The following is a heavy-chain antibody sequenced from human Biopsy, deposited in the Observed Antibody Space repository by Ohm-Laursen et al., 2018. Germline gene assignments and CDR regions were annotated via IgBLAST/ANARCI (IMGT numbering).Heavy chain of an antibody. D-gene: IGHD2-8*01. CDR1: GFTFSNFG. J-gene: IGHJ4*02. Sequence: LRLSCAASGFTFSNFGIHWIRQAPGKGLEWVALISGDGNDQFYAESAKGRFTVSRDNSKNTVDLQMNNLKTEDTAVYYCARDGEAKYCKHGVCPSDFWGQGTLVTVSS. V-gene: IGHV3-30*03. CDR2: ISGDGNDQ. CDR3: ARDGEAKYCKHGVCPSDF.